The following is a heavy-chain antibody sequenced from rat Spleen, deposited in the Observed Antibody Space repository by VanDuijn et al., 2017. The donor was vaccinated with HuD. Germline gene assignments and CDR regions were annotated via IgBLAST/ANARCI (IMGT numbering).Heavy chain of an antibody. D-gene: IGHD1-6*01. CDR3: TTGPRILRLDWFAY. Sequence: EVQLVESGGGLVQPGGSMKLSCAASGFTFSDYYMAWVRQAPKKGLEWVATIIYDGSRTFFRDSVKVRFTISRDNAKSTLYLQMDSLRSEDTATYYCTTGPRILRLDWFAYWGQGTLVTVSS. CDR2: IIYDGSRT. J-gene: IGHJ3*01. V-gene: IGHV5S10*01. CDR1: GFTFSDYY.